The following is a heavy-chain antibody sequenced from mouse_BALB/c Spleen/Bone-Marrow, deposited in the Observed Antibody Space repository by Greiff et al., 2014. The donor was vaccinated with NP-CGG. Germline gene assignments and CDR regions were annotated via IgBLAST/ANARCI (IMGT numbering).Heavy chain of an antibody. CDR1: GYTFTSSW. CDR2: IHPNSGNT. D-gene: IGHD1-2*01. CDR3: ARGATALDY. J-gene: IGHJ2*01. Sequence: QVQLQQSGSVLVRPGASVKLSRKASGYTFTSSWMHWAKQRPGQGLEWIGEIHPNSGNTNYNEKFKGKATLTVDTSSSTAYVDLSSLTSEDSAVYYCARGATALDYWGQGTTLTVSS. V-gene: IGHV1S130*01.